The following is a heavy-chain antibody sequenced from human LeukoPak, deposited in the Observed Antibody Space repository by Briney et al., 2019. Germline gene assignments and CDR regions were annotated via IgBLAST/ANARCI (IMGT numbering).Heavy chain of an antibody. Sequence: GGSLRLSCAASGFTFSSYWMHWVRQAPGKGLVWVSRINSDGSSTSYADSVKGRFTISRDNAKNTLYLQMNSLRAEDTSVYYCARDRNTGSSYENLFEYWGQGSLVAVSS. CDR2: INSDGSST. D-gene: IGHD1-26*01. V-gene: IGHV3-74*01. CDR3: ARDRNTGSSYENLFEY. J-gene: IGHJ4*02. CDR1: GFTFSSYW.